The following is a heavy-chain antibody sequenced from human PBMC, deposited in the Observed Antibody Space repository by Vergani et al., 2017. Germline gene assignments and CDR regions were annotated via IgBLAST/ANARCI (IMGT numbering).Heavy chain of an antibody. D-gene: IGHD6-19*01. CDR2: ISGSGGST. V-gene: IGHV3-23*01. CDR1: GFTFSSYA. Sequence: EVQLLESGGGLVQPGGSLRLSCAASGFTFSSYAMSWVRQAPGKGLEWVSAISGSGGSTYYADSVKGRFTISRDNSKNTLYLQMNSLRAEDTAVYYCARDVYSSGWYSPYYYYYGMDVWGQGTTVTVSS. J-gene: IGHJ6*02. CDR3: ARDVYSSGWYSPYYYYYGMDV.